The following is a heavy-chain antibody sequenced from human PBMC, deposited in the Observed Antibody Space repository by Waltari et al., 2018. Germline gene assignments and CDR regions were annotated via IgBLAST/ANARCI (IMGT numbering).Heavy chain of an antibody. CDR1: GFTFNNSA. V-gene: IGHV3-23*01. CDR3: AKPFYNWDDPLDS. D-gene: IGHD1-20*01. CDR2: ITVNDAT. Sequence: EVQLLESGGGLVQRGGSLILPSGVLGFTFNNSAINWVRRAPGTGLQWVAAITVNDATYHADSVKGRFTISRDTSKDTVFLQMNSLRAEDTALYYCAKPFYNWDDPLDSWGQGTLVTVSS. J-gene: IGHJ4*02.